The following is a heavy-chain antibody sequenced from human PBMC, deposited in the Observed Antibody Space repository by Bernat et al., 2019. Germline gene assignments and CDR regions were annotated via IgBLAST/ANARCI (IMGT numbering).Heavy chain of an antibody. J-gene: IGHJ4*02. D-gene: IGHD3-10*01. CDR1: GFTVRSPY. Sequence: EVQLVESGGGLIQPGGSLRLSCAASGFTVRSPYISWVRQAPGKGLEWVSVIYSDGRTYYADSVKGRFTTSRDNSKNTLYLQMNSLRAEDTAVYYCLRGSTRDYWGQGTLVTVSS. CDR2: IYSDGRT. CDR3: LRGSTRDY. V-gene: IGHV3-53*01.